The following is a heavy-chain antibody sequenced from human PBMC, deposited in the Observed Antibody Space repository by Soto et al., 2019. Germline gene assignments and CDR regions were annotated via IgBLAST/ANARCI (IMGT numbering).Heavy chain of an antibody. J-gene: IGHJ4*02. D-gene: IGHD3-22*01. CDR2: IFHDGTA. CDR1: GVSISSSNW. Sequence: SEPLSLTCAVSGVSISSSNWWTWVRQPPQRGLEYIGEIFHDGTANYYPSFERRVAISVDTSKNQFSLKLTSVTAADTAIYFCARLVYDSRLNYMYFDFWGQGALVTVSS. V-gene: IGHV4-4*02. CDR3: ARLVYDSRLNYMYFDF.